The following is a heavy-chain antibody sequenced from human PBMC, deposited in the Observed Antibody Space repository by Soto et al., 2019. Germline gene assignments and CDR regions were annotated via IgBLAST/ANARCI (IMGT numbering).Heavy chain of an antibody. CDR3: ARVAVIYYYYYMYV. D-gene: IGHD6-19*01. V-gene: IGHV3-48*01. CDR1: GFTFSSYS. CDR2: ISSSSSTI. J-gene: IGHJ6*03. Sequence: PGGSLRLSCAASGFTFSSYSMNWVRQAPGKGLEWVSYISSSSSTIYYADSVKGRFTISRDNAKNSLYLQMNSLRAEDTAVYYCARVAVIYYYYYMYVWGKGTKVTVSS.